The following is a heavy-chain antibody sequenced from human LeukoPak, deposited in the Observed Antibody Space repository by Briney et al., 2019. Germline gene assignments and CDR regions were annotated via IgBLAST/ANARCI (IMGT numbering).Heavy chain of an antibody. V-gene: IGHV4-4*02. J-gene: IGHJ4*02. CDR1: GGSISNGNW. Sequence: SETLSLTCSDSGGSISNGNWWSWVRQPPGKGLEWIGEIYHSGSTNYNPSLKSRVTISVDKSRNQFSLKLSSVTAADTAVYYCARVLFGSGSSLDYWGQGTLVTVSS. CDR3: ARVLFGSGSSLDY. D-gene: IGHD3-10*01. CDR2: IYHSGST.